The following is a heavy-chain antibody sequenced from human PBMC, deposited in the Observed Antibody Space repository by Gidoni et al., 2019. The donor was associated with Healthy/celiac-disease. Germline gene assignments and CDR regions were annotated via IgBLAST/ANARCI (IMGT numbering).Heavy chain of an antibody. J-gene: IGHJ4*02. D-gene: IGHD6-6*01. V-gene: IGHV3-21*01. CDR2: ISSSSSYI. Sequence: EVQLVESGGGLVKPGGSLRLSCAASGFPFSSYSMNWVRQAPGKGLEWVSSISSSSSYIYYADSVKGRFTISRDNAKNSLYLQMNSLRAEDTAVYYCARIIAARDGFSYWGQGTLVTVSS. CDR3: ARIIAARDGFSY. CDR1: GFPFSSYS.